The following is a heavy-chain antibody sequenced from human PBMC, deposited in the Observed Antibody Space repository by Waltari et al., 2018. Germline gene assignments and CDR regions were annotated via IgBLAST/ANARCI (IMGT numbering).Heavy chain of an antibody. D-gene: IGHD2-15*01. Sequence: VQLVQSGAEVKNPGASLRVSFKVPGPTLRKLSIHWVRQPPGKGLEWLGGFDADDGASFDAQKFQGRLTRTEDTSTDTAYMELTSLTSEDTAVYYCAIGGGGSRLPRWGQGTLITVSS. CDR1: GPTLRKLS. CDR3: AIGGGGSRLPR. V-gene: IGHV1-24*01. J-gene: IGHJ4*02. CDR2: FDADDGAS.